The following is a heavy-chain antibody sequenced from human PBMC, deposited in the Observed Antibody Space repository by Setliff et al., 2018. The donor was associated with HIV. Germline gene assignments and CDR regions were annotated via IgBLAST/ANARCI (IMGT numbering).Heavy chain of an antibody. CDR3: ARHFPSISLFFGDPGPFDR. CDR1: GYSISSGYY. D-gene: IGHD3-10*01. CDR2: IYHHGTT. V-gene: IGHV4-38-2*01. Sequence: SETLSLTCAVSGYSISSGYYWGWIQQPPGKGLEWIGNIYHHGTTYYHPSLKGRVTISLDTSNNQFSLNLNSVTAADTAVYFCARHFPSISLFFGDPGPFDRWGQGALVTVSS. J-gene: IGHJ4*02.